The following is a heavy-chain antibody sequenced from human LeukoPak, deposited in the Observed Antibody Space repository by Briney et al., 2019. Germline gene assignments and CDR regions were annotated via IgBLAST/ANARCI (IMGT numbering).Heavy chain of an antibody. CDR1: GGSISSGGYY. CDR2: IYYSGST. V-gene: IGHV4-31*03. D-gene: IGHD6-13*01. J-gene: IGHJ5*02. Sequence: PSETLSLTCTVSGGSISSGGYYWSWISQHPGKGLEWIGYIYYSGSTYYNPSLKSRVTISVDTSKSQFSLKLSSVTAADTAVYYCARVEYSSSFWFDPWGQGTLVTVSS. CDR3: ARVEYSSSFWFDP.